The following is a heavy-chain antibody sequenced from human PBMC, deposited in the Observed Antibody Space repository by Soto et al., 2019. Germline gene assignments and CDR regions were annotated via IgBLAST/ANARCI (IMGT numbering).Heavy chain of an antibody. CDR3: VRDGTKTFRDCFDP. J-gene: IGHJ5*02. CDR2: IYATRTT. D-gene: IGHD1-1*01. V-gene: IGHV4-4*07. Sequence: PSETPSLTCTVSVASIRGFYCSWIRESAGKGLEWIGGIYATRTTDYNPSLKSRVMMSVDTSNKQLSLKFRAVTAAHTAALYGVRDGTKTFRDCFDPWGQGISVTVSS. CDR1: VASIRGFY.